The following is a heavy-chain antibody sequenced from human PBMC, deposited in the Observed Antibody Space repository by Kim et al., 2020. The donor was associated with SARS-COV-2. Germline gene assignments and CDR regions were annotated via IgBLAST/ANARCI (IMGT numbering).Heavy chain of an antibody. V-gene: IGHV1-3*01. Sequence: ASVKVSCKASGYTFTSYAMHWVRQAPGQRLEWMGWINAGNGNTKYSQKFQGRVTITRDTSASTAYMELSSLRSEDTAVYYCARGHPFGVVSNWFDPWGQGTLVTVSS. D-gene: IGHD3-10*01. J-gene: IGHJ5*02. CDR3: ARGHPFGVVSNWFDP. CDR2: INAGNGNT. CDR1: GYTFTSYA.